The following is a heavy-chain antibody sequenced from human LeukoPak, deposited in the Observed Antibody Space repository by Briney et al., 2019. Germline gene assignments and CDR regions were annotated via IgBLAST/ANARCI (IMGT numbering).Heavy chain of an antibody. J-gene: IGHJ4*02. Sequence: GGSLRLSCAASGFTFSSYSMNWVCQAPGKGLEWVSSISSSSSYIYYADSVKRRFTISRDNAKNSLYLQMNSLRAEDTAVYYRARGSGSSGYSDYWGQGTLVTVSS. D-gene: IGHD3-22*01. CDR2: ISSSSSYI. V-gene: IGHV3-21*01. CDR3: ARGSGSSGYSDY. CDR1: GFTFSSYS.